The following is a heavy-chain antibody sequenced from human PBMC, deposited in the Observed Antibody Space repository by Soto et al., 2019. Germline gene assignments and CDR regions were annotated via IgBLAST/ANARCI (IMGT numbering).Heavy chain of an antibody. J-gene: IGHJ5*02. D-gene: IGHD6-6*01. V-gene: IGHV3-9*01. CDR1: GLTFDDYA. Sequence: GGSLRLSCAASGLTFDDYAMHWVRQAPGKGLEWVSGISWNSGSIGYADSVKGRFTISRDNAKNSLYLQMNSLRAEDTALYYCARRVYGLGFDPWGQGTLVTVSS. CDR2: ISWNSGSI. CDR3: ARRVYGLGFDP.